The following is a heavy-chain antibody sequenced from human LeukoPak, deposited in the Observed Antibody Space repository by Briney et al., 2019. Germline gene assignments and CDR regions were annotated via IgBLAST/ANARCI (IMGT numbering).Heavy chain of an antibody. V-gene: IGHV1-18*01. Sequence: ASVTLSYTSSDHTFTIYGISWVRQAPGQGLEWMGWISAYNGNTNYAQKLQGRVTMTTDTSTSTAYMELRSLRSDDTAVYYCARGIRPVFPDYWGQGTLVTVSS. J-gene: IGHJ4*02. CDR1: DHTFTIYG. CDR3: ARGIRPVFPDY. CDR2: ISAYNGNT. D-gene: IGHD2-21*01.